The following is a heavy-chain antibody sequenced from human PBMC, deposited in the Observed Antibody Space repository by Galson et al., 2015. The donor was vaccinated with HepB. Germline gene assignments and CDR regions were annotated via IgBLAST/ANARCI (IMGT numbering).Heavy chain of an antibody. J-gene: IGHJ4*02. Sequence: SRRLSFAPSGFSHVPYCLRCAHPHPGKGLAWVAFLRDDGTAIYYADTVKGRFTIFRDISKNSLFLQMNSLRADDTAVYYCAKDGPGWGDGYFDYWGQGSLVTVSS. D-gene: IGHD1-26*01. CDR3: AKDGPGWGDGYFDY. V-gene: IGHV3-30*02. CDR1: GFSHVPYC. CDR2: LRDDGTAI.